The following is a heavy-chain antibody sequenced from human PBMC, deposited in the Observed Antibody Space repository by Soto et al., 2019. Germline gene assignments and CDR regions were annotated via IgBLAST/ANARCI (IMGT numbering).Heavy chain of an antibody. D-gene: IGHD3-16*01. V-gene: IGHV3-48*02. Sequence: EVQLVESGGGLVQPGGSLRLSCAASGFTLSNYAVNWVRQAPGKGLEWVSYISSDSRYIYYGDSVKGRFTISRDNARNSVYLQMNSLRDEDTAVYYCARIKLVEFSFINVDVYDMDVWGQGTPVTVSS. CDR2: ISSDSRYI. J-gene: IGHJ6*02. CDR3: ARIKLVEFSFINVDVYDMDV. CDR1: GFTLSNYA.